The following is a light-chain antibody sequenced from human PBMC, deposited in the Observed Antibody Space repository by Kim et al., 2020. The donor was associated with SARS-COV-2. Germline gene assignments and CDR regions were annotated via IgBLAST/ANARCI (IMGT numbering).Light chain of an antibody. CDR2: LTSDGSH. Sequence: SVKLTCPISSGHTSDAIAWQQHHPVQCPRYLMKLTSDGSHIKGDGFPDRFTGSSSVAERYLSLSGLQSEDEADYYCQTWGTGIVTFGGGTQLTVL. V-gene: IGLV4-69*01. CDR3: QTWGTGIVT. CDR1: SGHTSDA. J-gene: IGLJ2*01.